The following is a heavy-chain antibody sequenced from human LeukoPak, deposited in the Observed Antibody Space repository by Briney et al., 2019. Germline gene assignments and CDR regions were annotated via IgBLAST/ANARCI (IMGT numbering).Heavy chain of an antibody. CDR3: ARARIDY. CDR1: GFNLWVYW. J-gene: IGHJ4*02. Sequence: GGSLRLSCTTSGFNLWVYWMAWVPQAPGKGLECVANIHQHGSKENYVDSVKGRFTISRDNAKNSLYLQMNSLRAEDTAVYYCARARIDYWGQGTLVTVSS. V-gene: IGHV3-7*01. D-gene: IGHD1-14*01. CDR2: IHQHGSKE.